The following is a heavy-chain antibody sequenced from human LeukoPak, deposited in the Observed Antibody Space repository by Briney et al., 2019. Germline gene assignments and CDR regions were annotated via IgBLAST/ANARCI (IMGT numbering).Heavy chain of an antibody. D-gene: IGHD4-17*01. V-gene: IGHV4-4*07. J-gene: IGHJ3*01. CDR2: IYASGST. Sequence: SETLSLTCTVSGGSISSYYWNWIRQPAGKGLEWIGRIYASGSTNYNPSLKSRVTMSVDTSKNQFSLKLSSVTAADTAVYYCARVGYATQRRVLSAVTIPTAGAFDVWGQGTLVAVSS. CDR3: ARVGYATQRRVLSAVTIPTAGAFDV. CDR1: GGSISSYY.